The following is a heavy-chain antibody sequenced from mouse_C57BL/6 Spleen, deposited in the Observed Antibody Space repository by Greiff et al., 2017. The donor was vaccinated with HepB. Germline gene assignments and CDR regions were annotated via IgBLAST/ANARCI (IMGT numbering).Heavy chain of an antibody. V-gene: IGHV1-63*01. CDR2: IYPGGGYT. CDR1: GYTFTNYW. D-gene: IGHD1-1*01. CDR3: ARSGYGSSYAWFAY. Sequence: QVQLQQSGAELVRPGTSVKMSCKASGYTFTNYWIGWAKQRPGHGLEWIGDIYPGGGYTNYNEKFKGKATLTANKSSSTAYMQFSSLTSEDSAIYYFARSGYGSSYAWFAYWGQGTLVTVSA. J-gene: IGHJ3*01.